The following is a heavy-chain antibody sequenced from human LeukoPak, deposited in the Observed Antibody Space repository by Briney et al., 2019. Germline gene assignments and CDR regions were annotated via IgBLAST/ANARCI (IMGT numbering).Heavy chain of an antibody. D-gene: IGHD5-24*01. V-gene: IGHV3-23*01. Sequence: GGSLRLSCTASGFTFSDYAMSWVRQAPGKGLEWVSGISGSGGSIRYADSVKGRFIISRDNSKNTLYLQMNSLGAEDTAVYYCAKGGDGYNYYFDYWGQETLVTASS. J-gene: IGHJ4*02. CDR2: ISGSGGSI. CDR1: GFTFSDYA. CDR3: AKGGDGYNYYFDY.